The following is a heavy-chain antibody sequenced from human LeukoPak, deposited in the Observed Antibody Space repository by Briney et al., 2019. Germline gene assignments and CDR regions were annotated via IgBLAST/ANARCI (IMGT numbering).Heavy chain of an antibody. V-gene: IGHV3-13*01. J-gene: IGHJ4*02. CDR3: ARDRATDY. CDR1: GFTLSTYD. CDR2: IYRAGDT. Sequence: GGSLRLSCAASGFTLSTYDMHWVRQPTGEGLEWVSIIYRAGDTYYPGSVKGRFTISRDNAKNSLYLQMNSLRAEDTAVYYCARDRATDYWGQGTLVTVSS.